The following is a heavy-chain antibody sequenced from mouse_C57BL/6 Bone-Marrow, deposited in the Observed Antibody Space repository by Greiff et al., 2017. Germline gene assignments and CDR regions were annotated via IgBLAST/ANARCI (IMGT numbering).Heavy chain of an antibody. CDR3: ARALITTVVAKDAMDY. CDR2: IDPANGNT. D-gene: IGHD1-1*01. CDR1: GFNIKNTY. J-gene: IGHJ4*01. V-gene: IGHV14-3*01. Sequence: EVQLQQSVAELVRPGASVKLSCTASGFNIKNTYMHWVKQRPEQGLEWIGRIDPANGNTKYAQKFQGKATITADTSSNTAYLQLSGLTSEGTAIYYCARALITTVVAKDAMDYWGQGTSVTVSS.